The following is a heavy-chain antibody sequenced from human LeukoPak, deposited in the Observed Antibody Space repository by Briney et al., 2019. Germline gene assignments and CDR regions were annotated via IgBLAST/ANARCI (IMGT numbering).Heavy chain of an antibody. V-gene: IGHV4-34*01. D-gene: IGHD6-19*01. CDR3: ARGDSSGWYDY. CDR1: GGSFSGYY. CDR2: INHSGST. J-gene: IGHJ4*02. Sequence: SETLSLTCAVYGGSFSGYYWSWIRQPPGKGPEWIGEINHSGSTNYNPSLKSRVTISVDTSKNQFSLKLSSVTAADTAVYYCARGDSSGWYDYWGQGTLVTVSS.